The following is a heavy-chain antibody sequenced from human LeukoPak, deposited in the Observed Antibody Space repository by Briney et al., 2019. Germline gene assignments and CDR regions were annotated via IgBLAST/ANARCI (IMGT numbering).Heavy chain of an antibody. CDR1: GFTFSTYA. Sequence: GGSLRLSCVASGFTFSTYAMIWVRQAPGKGLEWVSAISNTGDNTYYADSVKGRFSISRDNSKNTLYLQMSGLRAEDTAVYYCAKDGGYWGQGTLVTVSP. V-gene: IGHV3-23*01. CDR3: AKDGGY. J-gene: IGHJ4*02. D-gene: IGHD3-3*01. CDR2: ISNTGDNT.